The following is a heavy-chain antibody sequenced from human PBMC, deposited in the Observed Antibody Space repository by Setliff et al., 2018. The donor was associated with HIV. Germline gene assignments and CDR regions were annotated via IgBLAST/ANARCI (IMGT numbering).Heavy chain of an antibody. CDR1: GDSISSGSYF. D-gene: IGHD1-1*01. V-gene: IGHV4-39*02. CDR2: IYYTGFA. CDR3: TREGRGDPAMATTRIDY. J-gene: IGHJ4*02. Sequence: SETLSLTCSVSGDSISSGSYFWGWIRQTPGKGLEWIGNIYYTGFAYYNPSLNSRVTISLDTSKTRFFLNLTSVTDADTAVYFCTREGRGDPAMATTRIDYWGQGKLVTVSS.